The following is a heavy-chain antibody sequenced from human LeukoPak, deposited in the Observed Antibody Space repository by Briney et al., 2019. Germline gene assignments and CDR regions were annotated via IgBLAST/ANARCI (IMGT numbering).Heavy chain of an antibody. Sequence: GGSLRLSCAASGFTFSSYAMSWVRQAPGKGLEWVSAISGSGGSTYYADSVKGRFTISRDNSKNTLYLQMNSLRAEDTAVYYCAKDRDFWRGYRNYYFDYWGQGTLVTVSS. V-gene: IGHV3-23*01. CDR1: GFTFSSYA. J-gene: IGHJ4*02. CDR3: AKDRDFWRGYRNYYFDY. D-gene: IGHD3-3*01. CDR2: ISGSGGST.